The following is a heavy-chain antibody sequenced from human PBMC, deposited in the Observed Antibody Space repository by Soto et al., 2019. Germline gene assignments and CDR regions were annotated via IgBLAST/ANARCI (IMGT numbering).Heavy chain of an antibody. CDR1: GYPFTGSY. V-gene: IGHV1-46*01. CDR2: IICSSGAT. D-gene: IGHD6-19*01. J-gene: IGHJ4*02. Sequence: ASVKVSCKASGYPFTGSYLHWVRQAPGQGPEWMGRIICSSGATIYAQNLQGRVTLTRDTSTSTAYMELTSLTAADTAVYYCARVGSSGWSPDYWGQGTLVTVSS. CDR3: ARVGSSGWSPDY.